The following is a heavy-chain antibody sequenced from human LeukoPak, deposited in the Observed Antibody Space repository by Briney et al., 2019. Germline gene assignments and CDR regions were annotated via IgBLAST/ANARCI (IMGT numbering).Heavy chain of an antibody. V-gene: IGHV3-30-3*01. Sequence: GRSLRLSCAASGFTFSSYAMHWVRQAPGKGLEWVAVISYDGSNKYYADSVKGRFTISRDNSKNTLYLQMNSLRAEDTAVYYCARVSRVANTAMVLWGQGTLVTVSS. CDR3: ARVSRVANTAMVL. CDR1: GFTFSSYA. J-gene: IGHJ4*02. D-gene: IGHD5-18*01. CDR2: ISYDGSNK.